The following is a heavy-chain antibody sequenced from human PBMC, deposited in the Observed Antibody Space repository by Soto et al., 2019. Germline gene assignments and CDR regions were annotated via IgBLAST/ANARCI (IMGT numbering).Heavy chain of an antibody. CDR2: ISAYNGNT. V-gene: IGHV1-18*01. Sequence: ASVKVSCKASGYTFTIYGISWVRQAPGQGLEWMGWISAYNGNTNYAQKLQGRVTMTTDTSTSTAYMELRSLRSDDTAVYYCAVHRRDEYGGNLEGLDVWGQGTMFTVSS. CDR3: AVHRRDEYGGNLEGLDV. J-gene: IGHJ3*01. D-gene: IGHD2-21*01. CDR1: GYTFTIYG.